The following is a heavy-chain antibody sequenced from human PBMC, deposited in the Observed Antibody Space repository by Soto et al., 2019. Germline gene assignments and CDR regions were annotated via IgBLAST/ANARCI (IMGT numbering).Heavy chain of an antibody. D-gene: IGHD2-15*01. CDR3: ARNLACSGGSCYPAIDY. CDR1: GGSISSSDW. CDR2: IYLGGST. J-gene: IGHJ4*02. V-gene: IGHV4-4*02. Sequence: SETLSLTCAVSGGSISSSDWWSWVRQPPGEGLEWIGEIYLGGSTNYNPSLKSRLTISVDRSKNQFSLRLSSVTAADTAVYYCARNLACSGGSCYPAIDYWGQGALVTVSS.